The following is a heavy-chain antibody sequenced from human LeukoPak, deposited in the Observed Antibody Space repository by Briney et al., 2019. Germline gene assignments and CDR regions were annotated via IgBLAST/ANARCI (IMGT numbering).Heavy chain of an antibody. J-gene: IGHJ4*02. D-gene: IGHD4-17*01. CDR1: GFTFSSYE. CDR3: ASWILTTVTGTDY. V-gene: IGHV3-48*03. Sequence: GGSLRLSCAASGFTFSSYEMNWVRQAPGKGLEWVSYISTSGSTTHYADSVKGRFTISRDNSKNSLYLQMNSLRDEDTAVYYCASWILTTVTGTDYWGQGTLVTVS. CDR2: ISTSGSTT.